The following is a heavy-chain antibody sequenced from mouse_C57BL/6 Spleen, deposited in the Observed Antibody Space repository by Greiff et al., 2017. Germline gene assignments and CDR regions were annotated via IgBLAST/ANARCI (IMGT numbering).Heavy chain of an antibody. CDR1: GFTFTDYY. CDR3: ARYAPNDYDCYAMDY. V-gene: IGHV7-3*01. J-gene: IGHJ4*01. CDR2: ISNKDNGYTT. Sequence: EVQRVESGGGLVQPGGSLSLSCAASGFTFTDYYMSWVRQPPGKALEWLGFISNKDNGYTTEYSAPVKGRFTIFRANSQSILYLQVNALRTEDSAAYYGARYAPNDYDCYAMDYWGQGTSVTVSS. D-gene: IGHD2-4*01.